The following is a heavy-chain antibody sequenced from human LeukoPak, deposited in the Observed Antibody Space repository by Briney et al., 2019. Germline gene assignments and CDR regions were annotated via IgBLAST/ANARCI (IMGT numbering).Heavy chain of an antibody. Sequence: ASVKVSCKASGYTFTGYYMHWVRQAPGQGLEWMGWINPNSGGTNYAQKFQGRVTMTRDTSISTAYMELSRLRSDDTAVYYCARDRGTMALDGFDPWGQGTLVTVSS. CDR1: GYTFTGYY. CDR2: INPNSGGT. J-gene: IGHJ5*02. V-gene: IGHV1-2*02. D-gene: IGHD3-10*01. CDR3: ARDRGTMALDGFDP.